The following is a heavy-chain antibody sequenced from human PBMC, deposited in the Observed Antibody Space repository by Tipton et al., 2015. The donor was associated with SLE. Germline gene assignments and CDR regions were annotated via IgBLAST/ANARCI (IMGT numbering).Heavy chain of an antibody. V-gene: IGHV4-4*07. J-gene: IGHJ1*01. CDR3: ARDPTFGPRSPPGP. CDR1: GGSISGYY. CDR2: LASTATP. D-gene: IGHD3-16*01. Sequence: TLSLTCTISGGSISGYYWSWIRQPAGKGLEWIGRLASTATPVYSPSFKSRATMSIDTSKRQFSLKLSFVTAADTAVYFCARDPTFGPRSPPGPWGQGSLVTVSS.